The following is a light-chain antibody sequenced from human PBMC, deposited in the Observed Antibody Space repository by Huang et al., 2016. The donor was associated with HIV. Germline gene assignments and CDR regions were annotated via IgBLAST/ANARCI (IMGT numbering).Light chain of an antibody. CDR1: QDITNY. Sequence: IQLTQSPASLSSSVGDRVTITCRASQDITNYLAWYQQKTGKPPKGLIYTASTLQSGVPSRFSSRWSGTDFTLTISGLQPEDFSTYYCQQHHSFPITFGQGTRLE. CDR2: TAS. J-gene: IGKJ5*01. V-gene: IGKV1-9*01. CDR3: QQHHSFPIT.